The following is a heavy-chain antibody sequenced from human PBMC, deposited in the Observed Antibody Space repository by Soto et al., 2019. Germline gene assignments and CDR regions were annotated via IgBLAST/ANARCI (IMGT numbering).Heavy chain of an antibody. D-gene: IGHD5-18*01. CDR1: GYTFSSSY. CDR3: ASGGYTYGFSAMDV. J-gene: IGHJ6*02. V-gene: IGHV1-46*01. Sequence: QVQLVQSGAEVKKPGASVKISCKASGYTFSSSYIHWVRQAPGQGLEWMGLINHSGFSTDYAQTFQGRVTVTRDTSTSTVYMELSSLRSEDTAVYYCASGGYTYGFSAMDVWGPGTTVAVSS. CDR2: INHSGFST.